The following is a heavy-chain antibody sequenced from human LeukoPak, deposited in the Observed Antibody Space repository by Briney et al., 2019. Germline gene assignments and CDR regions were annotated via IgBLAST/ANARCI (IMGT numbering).Heavy chain of an antibody. D-gene: IGHD3-16*01. V-gene: IGHV4-59*01. CDR1: GASITKYY. CDR2: VYVGGST. Sequence: SETLSLTCSVSGASITKYYWTWIRQSPGKGLEWIGYVYVGGSTNSNPSLKSRVAFSIDASTNQVSLKLNSVTAADTAVYYCARVKDPGGYYYYYYMDIWGKGNTVTVSS. CDR3: ARVKDPGGYYYYYYMDI. J-gene: IGHJ6*03.